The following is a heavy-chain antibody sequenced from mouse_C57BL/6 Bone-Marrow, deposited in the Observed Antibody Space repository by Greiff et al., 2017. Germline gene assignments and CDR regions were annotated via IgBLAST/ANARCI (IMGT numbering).Heavy chain of an antibody. J-gene: IGHJ2*01. CDR3: ARGEGRSYYFDY. V-gene: IGHV1-22*01. CDR1: GYTFTDYN. D-gene: IGHD1-1*01. Sequence: VQLQQSGPELVKPGASVKMSCKASGYTFTDYNMHWVKQSHGKSLEWIGYINPNTGGSSYNQKFKGKATLTVNKSSSTAYMVLRSLTSEDSAVYYCARGEGRSYYFDYWGQGTTLTVSS. CDR2: INPNTGGS.